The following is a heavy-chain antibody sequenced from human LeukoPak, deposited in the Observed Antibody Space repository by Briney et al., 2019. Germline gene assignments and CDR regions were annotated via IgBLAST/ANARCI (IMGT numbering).Heavy chain of an antibody. CDR2: ISSSSSYI. Sequence: GGSLRLSCAASGFTFSSYSMNWVRQAPGKGLEWVSSISSSSSYIYYADSVKGRFTISRDNAKNSLYLQMNSLRAEDTAVYYCAREEHYRRYFALWGRGTLVTVSS. CDR3: AREEHYRRYFAL. D-gene: IGHD3-16*02. V-gene: IGHV3-21*01. CDR1: GFTFSSYS. J-gene: IGHJ2*01.